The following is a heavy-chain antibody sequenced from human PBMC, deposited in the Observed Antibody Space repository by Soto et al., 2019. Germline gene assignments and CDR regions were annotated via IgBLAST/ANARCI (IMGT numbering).Heavy chain of an antibody. CDR1: GGSISGSY. V-gene: IGHV4-59*01. J-gene: IGHJ4*02. D-gene: IGHD2-8*02. CDR3: ARIVAVTGALIDY. CDR2: VYYTGST. Sequence: KPSETLSLTCSVSGGSISGSYWSWIRQSPGKGLEWLGYVYYTGSTNYSPSLRSRVSISVDTSKNEFSLRLSSVTAEDTAVYFCARIVAVTGALIDYWGQGTQVTVS.